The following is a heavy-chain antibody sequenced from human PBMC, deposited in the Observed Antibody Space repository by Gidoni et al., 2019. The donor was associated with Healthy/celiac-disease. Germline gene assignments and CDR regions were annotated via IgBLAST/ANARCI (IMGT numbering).Heavy chain of an antibody. CDR3: ARGKGGAYQCIAAAGTYGMDV. V-gene: IGHV1-69*06. CDR2: IIPIFGTE. CDR1: GRPLSSSA. Sequence: QVQLVQSGSEVKKPGSSVKVSCTASGRPLSSSAISCVRQAPGQGLEWMGGIIPIFGTENYAQKVQGRVTITEEKSTSTDYMELSSLRSEDTAVYYCARGKGGAYQCIAAAGTYGMDVWGQGTTVTVSS. J-gene: IGHJ6*02. D-gene: IGHD6-13*01.